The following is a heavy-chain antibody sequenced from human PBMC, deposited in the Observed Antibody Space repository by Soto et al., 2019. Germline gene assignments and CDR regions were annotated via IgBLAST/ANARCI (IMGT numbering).Heavy chain of an antibody. D-gene: IGHD6-19*01. CDR3: AKGGRQWLVTSDFNY. Sequence: PGGSLRLSCAASGFTFSSYGMHWVRQAPGKGLEWVAVISYDGSSKYYADSVKGRFTISRDSSKNTVSLEMTSLRAEDTAVYYCAKGGRQWLVTSDFNYWGQGALVTVSS. CDR2: ISYDGSSK. CDR1: GFTFSSYG. V-gene: IGHV3-30*18. J-gene: IGHJ4*02.